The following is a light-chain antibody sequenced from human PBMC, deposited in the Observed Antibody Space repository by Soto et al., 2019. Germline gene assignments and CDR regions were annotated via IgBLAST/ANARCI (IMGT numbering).Light chain of an antibody. Sequence: QSALSQPPSASGSPRQSVTISCTGTSSDVGGYNYVSWYQHHPGKAPKLMIYEVTKRPSGVPDRFSGSKSGNTASLTVSGLQAEDDSDYYCSSYAGSNNVVFGGGTKLTVL. CDR1: SSDVGGYNY. CDR2: EVT. V-gene: IGLV2-8*01. J-gene: IGLJ2*01. CDR3: SSYAGSNNVV.